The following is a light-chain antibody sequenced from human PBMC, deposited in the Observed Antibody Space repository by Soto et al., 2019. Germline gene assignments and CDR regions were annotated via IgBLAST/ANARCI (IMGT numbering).Light chain of an antibody. Sequence: EAVWTQSPATLSVSPGERATLSCRASQSVATNLAWYQRRPGQAPRLLIYGASKRAIGLPARFSGSGSGTEFTLTITSLQSEDFAVYYCQQYNNWPQTVGQGTKVDIK. J-gene: IGKJ1*01. CDR1: QSVATN. V-gene: IGKV3-15*01. CDR2: GAS. CDR3: QQYNNWPQT.